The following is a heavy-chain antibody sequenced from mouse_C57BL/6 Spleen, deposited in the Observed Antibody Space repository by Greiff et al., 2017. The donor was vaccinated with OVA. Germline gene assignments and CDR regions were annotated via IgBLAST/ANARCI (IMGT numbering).Heavy chain of an antibody. CDR1: GYTFTSYW. V-gene: IGHV1-50*01. D-gene: IGHD1-2*01. CDR2: IDPSDSYT. Sequence: QVQLQQPGAELVKPGASVKLSCKASGYTFTSYWMQWVKQRPGQGLEWIGEIDPSDSYTNYNQKFKGKATLTVDTSSSTAYMQLSSLTSEDSAVYYCARGDYYGYWGQGTLVTVSA. J-gene: IGHJ3*01. CDR3: ARGDYYGY.